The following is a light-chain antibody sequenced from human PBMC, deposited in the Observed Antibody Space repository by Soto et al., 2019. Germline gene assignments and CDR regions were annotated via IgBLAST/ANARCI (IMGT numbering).Light chain of an antibody. CDR2: DAS. V-gene: IGKV3-20*01. CDR3: QQFSSYPLT. CDR1: QTVRNNY. J-gene: IGKJ4*01. Sequence: EFVLTQSPGTLSVSPGERATLSCRASQTVRNNYLAWYQQKPGQAPRLLIYDASSRATGIPDRFSGGGSGTDFTLTIGRLEPEDFAVYYCQQFSSYPLTFGGGTKVDIK.